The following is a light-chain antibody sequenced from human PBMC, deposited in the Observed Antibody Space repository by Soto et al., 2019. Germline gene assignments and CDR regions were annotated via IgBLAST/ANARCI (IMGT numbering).Light chain of an antibody. CDR2: EVI. J-gene: IGLJ1*01. CDR3: SSYTGTSPPYV. V-gene: IGLV2-14*01. CDR1: SSDVGAYNF. Sequence: QSALTQPASVSGSPGQSITISCTGTSSDVGAYNFVSWYQQHPDKAPKLIIYEVIYRPSGISDRFSGSKSGNTASLTISGLQAADEADYYCSSYTGTSPPYVFGTGTQLTVL.